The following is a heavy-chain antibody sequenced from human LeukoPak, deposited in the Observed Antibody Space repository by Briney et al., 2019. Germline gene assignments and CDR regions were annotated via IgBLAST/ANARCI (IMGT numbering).Heavy chain of an antibody. V-gene: IGHV3-23*01. CDR3: AKFGFWFGELPMSAIDY. Sequence: PGGSLRLSCAASGFTFSSDAMSWVRQAPGKGLEWVSAISGSGGSTYYADSVKGRFTISRDNSKNTLYLQMNSLRAEDTAVYYCAKFGFWFGELPMSAIDYWGQGTLVTVSS. CDR1: GFTFSSDA. D-gene: IGHD3-10*01. J-gene: IGHJ4*02. CDR2: ISGSGGST.